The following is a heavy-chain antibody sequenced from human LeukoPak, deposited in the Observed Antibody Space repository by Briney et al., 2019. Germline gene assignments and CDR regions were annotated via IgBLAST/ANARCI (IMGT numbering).Heavy chain of an antibody. CDR2: IWYDGSNE. V-gene: IGHV3-33*01. CDR1: GFTFSNYG. CDR3: ARDPMVRGTRYYFDY. J-gene: IGHJ4*02. Sequence: PGGSLRLSCAASGFTFSNYGMHWVRQAPGKGLEWVAVIWYDGSNEYYVDSVKGRFTISRDNSKNTLYLQMNSLRAEDTAVYYCARDPMVRGTRYYFDYWGQGTLVTVSS. D-gene: IGHD3-10*01.